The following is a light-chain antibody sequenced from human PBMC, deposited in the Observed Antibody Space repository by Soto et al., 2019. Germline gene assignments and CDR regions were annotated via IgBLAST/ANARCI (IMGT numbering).Light chain of an antibody. J-gene: IGLJ1*01. Sequence: QSALTQPPSASGSPGQSVTISCTDTSSDVGGYNYVSWYQQHPGKVPKLMVYEVNKRPSGVPDRFSGSKSGNTASLTVSGLQAEDEADYYCTSYAGGNNVFGTGTKLTVL. V-gene: IGLV2-8*01. CDR3: TSYAGGNNV. CDR2: EVN. CDR1: SSDVGGYNY.